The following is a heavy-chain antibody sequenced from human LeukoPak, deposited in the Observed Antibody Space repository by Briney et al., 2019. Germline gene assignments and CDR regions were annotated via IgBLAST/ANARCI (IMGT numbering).Heavy chain of an antibody. CDR3: AKGSSHSRKGVDY. Sequence: GVSLRLPCAASGFTFSTSAMSLVRQAPGEGLEWVGGISGGGTKTDLRDSVIGRVTISRDNSKNTLYLQMNSLSAEDTAVYYCAKGSSHSRKGVDYWGQGTLVTVSS. J-gene: IGHJ4*02. V-gene: IGHV3-23*01. CDR2: ISGGGTKT. CDR1: GFTFSTSA. D-gene: IGHD6-13*01.